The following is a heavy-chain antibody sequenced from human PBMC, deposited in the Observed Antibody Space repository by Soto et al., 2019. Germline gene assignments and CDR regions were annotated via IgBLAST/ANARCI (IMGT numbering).Heavy chain of an antibody. CDR2: IYYSGST. J-gene: IGHJ4*02. CDR1: GGSISSGGYY. CDR3: ARGLYNWNYFDY. V-gene: IGHV4-31*03. D-gene: IGHD1-20*01. Sequence: QVQLQESGPGLVKPSQTLSLTCTVSGGSISSGGYYWRWIRQHPGKGLEWIGYIYYSGSTHYNPSLKSRVTISVDTSKNQCSLKLSSVTAADTAVYYCARGLYNWNYFDYWGQGTLVTVSS.